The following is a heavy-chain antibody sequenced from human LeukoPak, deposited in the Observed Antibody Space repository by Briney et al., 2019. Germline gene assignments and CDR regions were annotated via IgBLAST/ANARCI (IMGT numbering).Heavy chain of an antibody. D-gene: IGHD6-13*01. V-gene: IGHV3-7*01. J-gene: IGHJ4*02. CDR1: GFTFSNYW. Sequence: GGSLRLSCAASGFTFSNYWMTWVRHTPGKGLEFVANIDRDGSVKNYVGSVKGRFTISRDNAKNSLYLLMNSLRADDTAMYYCARDPGSSSFDYWGQGSLVTVSS. CDR2: IDRDGSVK. CDR3: ARDPGSSSFDY.